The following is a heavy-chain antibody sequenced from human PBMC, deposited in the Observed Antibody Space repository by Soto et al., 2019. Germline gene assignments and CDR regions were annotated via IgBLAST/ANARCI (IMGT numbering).Heavy chain of an antibody. CDR2: IYYSGST. Sequence: SETRSLTCTVSGGSISSYYWGWIRRPPGKGLEWIGSIYYSGSTYYNPSLKSRVTISVDTSKNQFSLKLSSVTAADTAVYYCARRWGYSFDYWGQGTLVTVSS. J-gene: IGHJ4*02. CDR3: ARRWGYSFDY. V-gene: IGHV4-39*01. CDR1: GGSISSYY. D-gene: IGHD7-27*01.